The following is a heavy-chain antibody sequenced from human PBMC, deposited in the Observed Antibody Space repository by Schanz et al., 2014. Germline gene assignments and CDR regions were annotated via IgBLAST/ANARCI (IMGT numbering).Heavy chain of an antibody. V-gene: IGHV3-23*01. J-gene: IGHJ6*02. CDR2: MSGSGSTA. CDR1: GFTFFGSFA. Sequence: EVQLLESGGGLVQPGGSLRLSCVASGFTFFGSFAMSWVRQAPGKGLEWVSGMSGSGSTADYADSVKGRFTISRDNLKNTVYLQMNSLRAGDTAVYYCARFLARYQYYGVDVWGQGTTVIVSS. CDR3: ARFLARYQYYGVDV. D-gene: IGHD3-3*01.